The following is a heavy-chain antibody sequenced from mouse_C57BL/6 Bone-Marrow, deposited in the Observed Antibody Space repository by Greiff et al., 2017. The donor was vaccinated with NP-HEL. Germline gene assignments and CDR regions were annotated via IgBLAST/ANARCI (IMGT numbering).Heavy chain of an antibody. J-gene: IGHJ1*03. CDR1: GYTFTSYW. CDR3: ARDDYDEYVYWYFDV. V-gene: IGHV1-55*01. CDR2: IYPGSGST. Sequence: QVQLQQPGAELVKPGASVKMSCKASGYTFTSYWITWVKQRPGQGLEWIGDIYPGSGSTNYNEKFKSKATLTVDTSSSTAYMQLSSLTSEDSAVYYCARDDYDEYVYWYFDVWGTGTTVTVSS. D-gene: IGHD2-4*01.